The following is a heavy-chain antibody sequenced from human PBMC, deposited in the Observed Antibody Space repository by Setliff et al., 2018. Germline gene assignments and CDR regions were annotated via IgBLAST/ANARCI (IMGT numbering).Heavy chain of an antibody. CDR1: GYTFTDYG. CDR2: ISPYSGNT. CDR3: SRLVRYCTSTSCQGASGAEF. Sequence: ASVKVSCKASGYTFTDYGVTWVRQAPGQGLEWVGWISPYSGNTYYAPKFQGRITMTTDTSTSTAYLELRSLTSDDTAVYYCSRLVRYCTSTSCQGASGAEFWGQGTLVTVSS. D-gene: IGHD2-2*01. V-gene: IGHV1-18*01. J-gene: IGHJ4*02.